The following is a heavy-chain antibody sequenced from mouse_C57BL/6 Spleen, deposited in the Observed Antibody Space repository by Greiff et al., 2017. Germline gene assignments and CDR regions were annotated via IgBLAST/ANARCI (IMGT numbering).Heavy chain of an antibody. J-gene: IGHJ3*01. CDR1: GYTFTSYW. Sequence: VQLQQPGAELAKPGASVKLSCKASGYTFTSYWMHWVKQRPGPGLEWIGYINPSSGYTKYNQKFKDKATLTADKSSSTAYMQLSSLTYEDSAVDYCVREDDSAWFAYWGQGTLVTVSA. D-gene: IGHD2-4*01. CDR3: VREDDSAWFAY. CDR2: INPSSGYT. V-gene: IGHV1-7*01.